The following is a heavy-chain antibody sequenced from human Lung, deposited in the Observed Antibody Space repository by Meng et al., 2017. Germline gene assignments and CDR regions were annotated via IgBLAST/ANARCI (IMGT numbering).Heavy chain of an antibody. CDR3: ARGPTTMAHDFDY. Sequence: QQKPEQWGAGLLKPSQTLSLTCVVSGGSFSDYYWSWIRQPPGKGLEWIGEINHSGSTNYNPSLESRATISVDTSQNNLSLKLSSVTAADSAVYYCARGPTTMAHDFDYWGQGTLVTVSS. CDR1: GGSFSDYY. J-gene: IGHJ4*02. D-gene: IGHD4-11*01. V-gene: IGHV4-34*01. CDR2: INHSGST.